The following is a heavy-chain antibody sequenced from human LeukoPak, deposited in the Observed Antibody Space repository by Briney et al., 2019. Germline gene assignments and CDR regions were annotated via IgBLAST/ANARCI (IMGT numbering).Heavy chain of an antibody. J-gene: IGHJ4*02. CDR1: DASISRGSW. D-gene: IGHD1-1*01. CDR2: FSHSGVT. Sequence: KPSGTLSLTCDVSDASISRGSWWRWVRQPPGKGLEWIGEFSHSGVTNFNPSLKSRVTISVDKSRNQFSLNLISVTAADTAVYFCARNGGHNQEHWGQGTLVTVSS. V-gene: IGHV4-4*02. CDR3: ARNGGHNQEH.